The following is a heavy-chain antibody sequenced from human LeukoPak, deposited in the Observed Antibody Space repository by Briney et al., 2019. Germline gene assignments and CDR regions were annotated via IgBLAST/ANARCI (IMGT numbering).Heavy chain of an antibody. J-gene: IGHJ5*02. Sequence: GGSLRLSCAASGFTFSDYYMSYIRQAPGKGLEWVSYISTTSTYTDYADSVRGRFTISRDNDKNLLYLQMNRLRPEDTAVYYCARDWYCSSSICYTDRNWFDPWGQGTLVTASS. CDR2: ISTTSTYT. D-gene: IGHD2-2*02. CDR1: GFTFSDYY. CDR3: ARDWYCSSSICYTDRNWFDP. V-gene: IGHV3-11*05.